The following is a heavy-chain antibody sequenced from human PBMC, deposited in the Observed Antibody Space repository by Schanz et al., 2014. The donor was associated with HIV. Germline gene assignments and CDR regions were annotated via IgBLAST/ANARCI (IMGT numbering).Heavy chain of an antibody. Sequence: EVHLLESGGGLVQPGGSLRLSCAASGFTFSSYSMSWVRQAPGKALEWVSSINEGGDFRYYADSVRGRFTISRDNAKNSVFLQMNSLRGEDSAVYYCAKVGRIYSTTWIDHWGQGTLVTVSS. D-gene: IGHD6-13*01. CDR2: INEGGDFR. CDR3: AKVGRIYSTTWIDH. J-gene: IGHJ4*02. CDR1: GFTFSSYS. V-gene: IGHV3-21*01.